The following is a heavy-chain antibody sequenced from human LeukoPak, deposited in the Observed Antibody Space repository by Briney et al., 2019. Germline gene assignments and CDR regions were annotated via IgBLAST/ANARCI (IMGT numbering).Heavy chain of an antibody. V-gene: IGHV1-18*01. CDR2: ISAYNGNT. CDR3: ARDHRIYYYDSSGYYFDY. D-gene: IGHD3-22*01. J-gene: IGHJ4*02. CDR1: GYTFTSYG. Sequence: GASVKVSCKASGYTFTSYGISWVRQAPGQGLEWMGWISAYNGNTNYAQKLQGRVTMTTDTSTSTAYMELRSLRSDDTAVYYCARDHRIYYYDSSGYYFDYWGQGTLVTVSS.